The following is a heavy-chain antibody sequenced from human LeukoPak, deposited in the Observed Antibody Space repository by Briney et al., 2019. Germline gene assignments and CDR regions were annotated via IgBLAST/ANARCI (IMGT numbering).Heavy chain of an antibody. CDR3: ARASRGTGTLIDY. CDR1: GFTFSSYS. Sequence: GGSLRLSCAASGFTFSSYSMNWVRQAPGKGLEWVSYISSSSSTIYYADSVKGRFTISRDNAKNSLYLQMNSLRAEDTAVYYCARASRGTGTLIDYWGQGTLVTVSS. J-gene: IGHJ4*02. D-gene: IGHD1-1*01. V-gene: IGHV3-48*01. CDR2: ISSSSSTI.